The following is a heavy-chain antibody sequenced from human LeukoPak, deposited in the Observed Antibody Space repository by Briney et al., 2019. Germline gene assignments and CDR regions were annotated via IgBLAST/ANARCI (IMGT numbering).Heavy chain of an antibody. D-gene: IGHD6-13*01. Sequence: GGSLRLSCAASRFTFSRYTMHWVRQAPGKGLEWVAVISYDGNNENYGDSVRGRFTISRDNSKNTLYLQMNSLRGEDTAVYYCARDARQQLVPSYFDYWGQGTLVTVSS. CDR2: ISYDGNNE. CDR3: ARDARQQLVPSYFDY. V-gene: IGHV3-30-3*01. CDR1: RFTFSRYT. J-gene: IGHJ4*02.